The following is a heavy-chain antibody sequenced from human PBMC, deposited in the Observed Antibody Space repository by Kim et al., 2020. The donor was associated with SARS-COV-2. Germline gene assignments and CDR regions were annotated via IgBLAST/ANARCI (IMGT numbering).Heavy chain of an antibody. CDR3: ARDGRQLLWRDYYYYGMDV. V-gene: IGHV7-4-1*02. CDR1: GYTFTSYA. CDR2: INTNTGNP. J-gene: IGHJ6*02. Sequence: ASVKVSCKASGYTFTSYAMNWVRQAPGQGLEWMGWINTNTGNPTYAQGFTGRFVFSLDTSVSTAYLQISSLKAEDTAVYYCARDGRQLLWRDYYYYGMDVWGQGTTVTVSS. D-gene: IGHD2-2*01.